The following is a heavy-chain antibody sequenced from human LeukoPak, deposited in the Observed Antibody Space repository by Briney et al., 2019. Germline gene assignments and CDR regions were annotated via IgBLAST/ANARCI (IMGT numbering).Heavy chain of an antibody. V-gene: IGHV1-24*01. CDR1: GYTLTELS. Sequence: GASVKVSCKVSGYTLTELSMHWVRQAPGKGLEWMGGFDPEDGETIYAQKFQGRVTMTEDTSTDTAYMELSSLRSEDTAVYYCATFLRGQDAFDIWGQGTMVTVSS. CDR2: FDPEDGET. J-gene: IGHJ3*02. D-gene: IGHD3-3*01. CDR3: ATFLRGQDAFDI.